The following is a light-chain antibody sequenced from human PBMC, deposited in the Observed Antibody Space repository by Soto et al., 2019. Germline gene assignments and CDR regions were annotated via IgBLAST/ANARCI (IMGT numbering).Light chain of an antibody. CDR3: QQYGSSGT. J-gene: IGKJ1*01. Sequence: MVLTQSPCTLSLSPGERATLSCRTGQSVSSSYLAWYQQKPGQAPRLLIYGASNRATGIPDRFSGSGSGTDFTLTISRLEPEDFAVYYCQQYGSSGTFGQGTKV. CDR1: QSVSSSY. CDR2: GAS. V-gene: IGKV3-20*01.